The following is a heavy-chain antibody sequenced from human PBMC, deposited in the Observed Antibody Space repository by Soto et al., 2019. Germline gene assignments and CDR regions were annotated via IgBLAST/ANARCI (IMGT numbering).Heavy chain of an antibody. D-gene: IGHD2-2*01. CDR3: AKSRPIVVVPAAKVYFDY. Sequence: GGSLRLSCAASGFSLSSYAMSWVRQAPGKGLEWVSAISGSGGSTYYADSVKGRFTISRDNSKNTLYLQMNSLRAEDTAVYYCAKSRPIVVVPAAKVYFDYWGQGTLVTVSS. J-gene: IGHJ4*02. V-gene: IGHV3-23*01. CDR1: GFSLSSYA. CDR2: ISGSGGST.